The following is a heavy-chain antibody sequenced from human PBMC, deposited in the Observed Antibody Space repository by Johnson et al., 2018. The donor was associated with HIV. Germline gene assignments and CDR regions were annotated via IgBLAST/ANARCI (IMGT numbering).Heavy chain of an antibody. D-gene: IGHD3-22*01. Sequence: VPLVESGGGLVQPGGSLRLSCAASGFTFSSYDMHWVRQATGTGLEWVSAIGTAGDTYYPGSVQGRFTISRENAKHSLYRQLNSLRAGDTAVYYCARGRDSSGFNDAFDIWGQGTMVTVSS. V-gene: IGHV3-13*01. CDR3: ARGRDSSGFNDAFDI. CDR1: GFTFSSYD. CDR2: IGTAGDT. J-gene: IGHJ3*02.